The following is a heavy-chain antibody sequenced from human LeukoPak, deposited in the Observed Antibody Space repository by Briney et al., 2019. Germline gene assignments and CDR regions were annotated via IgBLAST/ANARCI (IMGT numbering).Heavy chain of an antibody. Sequence: SETLSLTCTVSGYSISSGHYWGWIRPPPGKGLEWIGSIYYSGSTYYNPSLKSRVTISVDTSKNQFSLKLRSVTAADTAVYYCARVGGITMIVVLITDAFDIWGQGTMVTVSS. CDR2: IYYSGST. CDR1: GYSISSGHY. D-gene: IGHD3-22*01. J-gene: IGHJ3*02. V-gene: IGHV4-38-2*02. CDR3: ARVGGITMIVVLITDAFDI.